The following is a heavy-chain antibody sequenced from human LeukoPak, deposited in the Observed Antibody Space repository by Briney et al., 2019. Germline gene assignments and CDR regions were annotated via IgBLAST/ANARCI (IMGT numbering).Heavy chain of an antibody. D-gene: IGHD3-22*01. V-gene: IGHV3-33*08. CDR1: GFTSSRYG. CDR3: ARPLYDSSGTFLGGFDL. J-gene: IGHJ2*01. CDR2: IWYDGSNK. Sequence: PGRSLRLSCAPSGFTSSRYGMHWARQAPGKGLEWVAVIWYDGSNKYYADSVKGRFTISRDNSKNTLYLQMNSLRAEDTAVYYCARPLYDSSGTFLGGFDLWGRGTLVTVSS.